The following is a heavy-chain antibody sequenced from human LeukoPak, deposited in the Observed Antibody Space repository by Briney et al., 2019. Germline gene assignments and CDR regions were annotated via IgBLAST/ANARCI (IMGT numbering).Heavy chain of an antibody. CDR2: MYYSGST. CDR1: GGSISSSSYY. J-gene: IGHJ6*03. V-gene: IGHV4-61*01. Sequence: PSETLSLTCTVSGGSISSSSYYWSWIRQPPGKGLEWIGYMYYSGSTCYNPSLKSRVTISVDTSKNQFSLRLSSVTAADTAVYYCASGAYSFYYMDVWGKGTTVTISS. CDR3: ASGAYSFYYMDV. D-gene: IGHD5-18*01.